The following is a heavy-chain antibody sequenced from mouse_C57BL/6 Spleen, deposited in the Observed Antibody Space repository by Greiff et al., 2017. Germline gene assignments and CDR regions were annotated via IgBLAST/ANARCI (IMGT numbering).Heavy chain of an antibody. D-gene: IGHD1-1*01. Sequence: QVQLQQSGPELVKPGASVKISCKASGYAFSSSWMNWVKQRPGTGLGWIGRIYPGDGDTNYNGKFKGKATLTADKSSSTAYMQLSSLTSEDSAVYFCARTIYYYGSSYAMDYWGQGTSVTVSS. CDR3: ARTIYYYGSSYAMDY. V-gene: IGHV1-82*01. CDR2: IYPGDGDT. CDR1: GYAFSSSW. J-gene: IGHJ4*01.